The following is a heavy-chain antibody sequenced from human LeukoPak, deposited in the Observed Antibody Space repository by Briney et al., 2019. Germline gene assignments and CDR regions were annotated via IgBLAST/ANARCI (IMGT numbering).Heavy chain of an antibody. V-gene: IGHV3-21*01. CDR3: AREAEPYYYDSSGYCDY. CDR1: GFTFSSYS. D-gene: IGHD3-22*01. Sequence: PGGSLRLSCAASGFTFSSYSMNWVRQAPGKGLEWVSSISSSSSYIYYADSVKGRFTISRDNAKNSLYLQMNSLRAEDTAVYYCAREAEPYYYDSSGYCDYWGQGTLVIVSS. CDR2: ISSSSSYI. J-gene: IGHJ4*02.